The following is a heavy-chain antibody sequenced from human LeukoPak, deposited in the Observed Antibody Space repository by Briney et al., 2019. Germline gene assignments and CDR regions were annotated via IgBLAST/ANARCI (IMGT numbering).Heavy chain of an antibody. J-gene: IGHJ5*02. CDR3: ARDARGTGSNVWGSYRLDWFDP. Sequence: SETLSLTCTVSGGSISSGGYYWSWIRQHPGTGPEWIEYIYYSGSTYYNPSLKSRVTISVDTSKNQFSLKLSSVTAAYTAVYYCARDARGTGSNVWGSYRLDWFDPWGQGTLVTVSS. CDR2: IYYSGST. CDR1: GGSISSGGYY. D-gene: IGHD3-16*01. V-gene: IGHV4-31*03.